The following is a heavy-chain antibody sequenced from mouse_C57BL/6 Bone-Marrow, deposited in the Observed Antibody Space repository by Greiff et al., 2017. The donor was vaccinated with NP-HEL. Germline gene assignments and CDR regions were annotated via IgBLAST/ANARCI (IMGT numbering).Heavy chain of an antibody. CDR2: ISDGGSYT. J-gene: IGHJ3*01. Sequence: EVKLMESGGGLVKPGGSLKLSCAASGFTFSSYAMSWVRQTPEKRLEWVATISDGGSYTYYPDNVKGRFTISRDNAKNNLYLQMSHLKSEDTAMYYCARDRESYYGNPWFAYWGQGTLVTVSA. CDR1: GFTFSSYA. CDR3: ARDRESYYGNPWFAY. D-gene: IGHD2-1*01. V-gene: IGHV5-4*01.